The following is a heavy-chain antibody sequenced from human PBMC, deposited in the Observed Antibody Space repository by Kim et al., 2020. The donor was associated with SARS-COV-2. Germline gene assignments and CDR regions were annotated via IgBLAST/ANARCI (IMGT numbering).Heavy chain of an antibody. CDR2: VNSCNGDT. Sequence: ASVKVSCKASGYTFTKYGVHWVRQAPGQSLEWMGWVNSCNGDTHYSPKFQDRVTINRDTSATTAYMELSSLRSEDTAVYYCARPSFCADGICPYYDYWGQGTLVTVSS. J-gene: IGHJ4*02. CDR1: GYTFTKYG. V-gene: IGHV1-3*01. CDR3: ARPSFCADGICPYYDY. D-gene: IGHD2-8*01.